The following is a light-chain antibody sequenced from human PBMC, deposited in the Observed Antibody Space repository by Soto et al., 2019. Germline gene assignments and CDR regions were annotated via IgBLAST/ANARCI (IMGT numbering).Light chain of an antibody. Sequence: AIQMAQSRSSLSASVGDRVTITCRASQDIRTDLGWYQQKPGKAPKLLIYSASSLQSGVPSRFTGTASGTDFTLTISSLQPEDFATYYCLQDFNYPWTFGQGTKVEIK. CDR1: QDIRTD. CDR2: SAS. CDR3: LQDFNYPWT. J-gene: IGKJ1*01. V-gene: IGKV1-6*01.